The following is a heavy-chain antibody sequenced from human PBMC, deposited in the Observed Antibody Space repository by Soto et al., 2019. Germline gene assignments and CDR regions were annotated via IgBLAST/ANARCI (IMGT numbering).Heavy chain of an antibody. J-gene: IGHJ4*02. Sequence: SETLSLTCAVYGGSFSGYYWTWIRQPPGTGLEWIGEINHSGSTNYNPSLKSRVTISVDTSKNQFSLKLTSVTAADTAVYYCTRDKITGLFDYWGKGTLVTVSS. V-gene: IGHV4-34*01. D-gene: IGHD2-8*02. CDR3: TRDKITGLFDY. CDR1: GGSFSGYY. CDR2: INHSGST.